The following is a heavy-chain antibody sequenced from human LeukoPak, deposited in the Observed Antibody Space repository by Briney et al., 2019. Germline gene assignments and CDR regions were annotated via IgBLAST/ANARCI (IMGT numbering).Heavy chain of an antibody. CDR3: AKTAYEILTGYLDY. CDR2: ISYDGSNK. Sequence: GGSLRLSCAASGFTFSSYGMHWVRQAPGKGLEWVAVISYDGSNKYYADSVKGRFTISRDNSKNTLYLQMNSLRAEDTVVYFSAKTAYEILTGYLDYWGQGTLVTVSS. J-gene: IGHJ4*02. CDR1: GFTFSSYG. D-gene: IGHD3-9*01. V-gene: IGHV3-30*18.